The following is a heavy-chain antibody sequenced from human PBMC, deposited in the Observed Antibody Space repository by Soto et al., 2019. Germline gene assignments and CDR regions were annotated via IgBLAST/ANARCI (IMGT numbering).Heavy chain of an antibody. D-gene: IGHD6-13*01. CDR2: ISAYNGNT. CDR3: AREPIAAAGPPSPNYYYSYGMDV. V-gene: IGHV1-18*01. Sequence: ASVKVSCKASGYTFTSDGTSWVRQAPGQGLEWMGWISAYNGNTTYAQKLQGRVTMTTDTSTSTAYMELRSLRSDDTAVYYCAREPIAAAGPPSPNYYYSYGMDVWGQGTTVTVS. CDR1: GYTFTSDG. J-gene: IGHJ6*02.